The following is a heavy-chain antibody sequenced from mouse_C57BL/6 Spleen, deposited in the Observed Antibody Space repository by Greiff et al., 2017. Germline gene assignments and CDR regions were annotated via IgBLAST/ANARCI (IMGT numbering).Heavy chain of an antibody. CDR3: AREGYDYVDY. J-gene: IGHJ2*01. D-gene: IGHD2-3*01. Sequence: QVQLQQSGAELVRPGTSVKMSCKASGYTFTNYWIGWAKQRPGHGLEWIGDIYPGGGYTNYNEKFKSKATLTVDKSSSTAYMQLSSLTSEDSAVYYCAREGYDYVDYWGQGTTLTVSS. CDR1: GYTFTNYW. CDR2: IYPGGGYT. V-gene: IGHV1-63*01.